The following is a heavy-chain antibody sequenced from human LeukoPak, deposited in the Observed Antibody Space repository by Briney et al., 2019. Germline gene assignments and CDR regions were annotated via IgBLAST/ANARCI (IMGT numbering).Heavy chain of an antibody. J-gene: IGHJ4*02. D-gene: IGHD2-2*01. V-gene: IGHV3-30*02. CDR1: GFTFSSYG. CDR2: IRYDGSNK. CDR3: AVLRPAAMSPIDY. Sequence: GGSLRLSWATSGFTFSSYGMPSVRQAPGKGLGRVAFIRYDGSNKYYADSVKGRFTISRDNSKNTLYLQMNSLRAEDTAVYYCAVLRPAAMSPIDYWGQGTLVTVSS.